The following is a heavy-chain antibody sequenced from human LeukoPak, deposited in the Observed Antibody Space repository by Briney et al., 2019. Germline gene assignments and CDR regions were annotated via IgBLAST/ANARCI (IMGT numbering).Heavy chain of an antibody. D-gene: IGHD2-21*02. V-gene: IGHV3-53*01. CDR1: GFTVSSNY. J-gene: IGHJ4*02. CDR3: ARGVVVTLGTYYFDY. CDR2: IYSGGST. Sequence: GGSLRLSCAASGFTVSSNYISWVRQAPGKGLEWVSVIYSGGSTYYADSVKGRFTIPRDNSKNTLYLQMNSLRVEDTAVYYCARGVVVTLGTYYFDYWGQGTLVTVSS.